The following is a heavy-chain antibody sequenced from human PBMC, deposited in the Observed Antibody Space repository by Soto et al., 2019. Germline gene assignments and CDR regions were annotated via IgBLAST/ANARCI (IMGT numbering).Heavy chain of an antibody. V-gene: IGHV3-30*18. Sequence: VQLVESGGGVVQPGRSLRLSCAASGFTFSDYAMHWVRQAPGKGLEWVAVVSHDGRNTHYADSVKGRFTISRDSSKNPFSLEMTGLRAEDTSVYYCAKGVRQWLVSSDFSSWGQGALVTVSS. D-gene: IGHD6-19*01. J-gene: IGHJ4*02. CDR2: VSHDGRNT. CDR1: GFTFSDYA. CDR3: AKGVRQWLVSSDFSS.